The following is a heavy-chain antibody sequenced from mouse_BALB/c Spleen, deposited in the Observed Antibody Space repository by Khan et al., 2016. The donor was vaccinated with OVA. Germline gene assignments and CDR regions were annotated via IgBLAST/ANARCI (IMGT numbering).Heavy chain of an antibody. J-gene: IGHJ1*01. CDR1: GFNFKDTY. Sequence: EVQLQQSGAELVKPGASVKLSCTASGFNFKDTYMHWVKERPEQGLEWIGRIAPVNGNTNYDPKFQGKATITADTSSNTSYLQLSSLTSEDTAVYYCAHCARDPRNFDVWGAGTTVTVSS. D-gene: IGHD3-3*01. CDR2: IAPVNGNT. V-gene: IGHV14-3*02. CDR3: AHCARDPRNFDV.